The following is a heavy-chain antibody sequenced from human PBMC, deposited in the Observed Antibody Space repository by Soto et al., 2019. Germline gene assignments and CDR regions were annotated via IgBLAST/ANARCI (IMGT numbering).Heavy chain of an antibody. J-gene: IGHJ3*02. Sequence: ASVKVSCKASGYTFTSYDINWVRQTTGQGLEWKGLMNPNSGNTGYAQKFQGRVTMTRNTSKNQFSLKLSSVTAADTAVYYCARGIYDSSGYWSVLPAEDAFDIWGQGTMVTVS. CDR3: ARGIYDSSGYWSVLPAEDAFDI. CDR2: MNPNSGNT. D-gene: IGHD3-22*01. CDR1: GYTFTSYD. V-gene: IGHV1-8*01.